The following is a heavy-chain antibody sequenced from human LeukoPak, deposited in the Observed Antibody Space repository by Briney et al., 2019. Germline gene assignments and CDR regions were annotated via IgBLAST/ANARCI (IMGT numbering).Heavy chain of an antibody. D-gene: IGHD6-19*01. Sequence: GGSLRLSCAASGFTFSNFLMTWVRQAPGKGPEWVSAISGSGGDTYYADSVKGRFTISRDNSKNTLYLQMNSLRAGDTAVYYCAKGGVVVAEEVDVWGQGTTVTVSS. J-gene: IGHJ6*02. CDR2: ISGSGGDT. CDR3: AKGGVVVAEEVDV. CDR1: GFTFSNFL. V-gene: IGHV3-23*01.